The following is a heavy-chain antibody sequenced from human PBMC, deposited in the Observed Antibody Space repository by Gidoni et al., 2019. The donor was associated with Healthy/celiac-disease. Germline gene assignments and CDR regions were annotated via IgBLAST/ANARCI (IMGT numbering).Heavy chain of an antibody. CDR3: ARDQRLLWSMGYYYGMDV. CDR2: IKQDGSEK. CDR1: GFTFSSYW. V-gene: IGHV3-7*01. J-gene: IGHJ6*02. Sequence: EVQLVESGGGLVQPGGSLRLSCAASGFTFSSYWMSWVRQAPGKGLEWVANIKQDGSEKYYVDSVKGRFTISRDNAKNSLYLQMNSLRAEDTAVYYCARDQRLLWSMGYYYGMDVWGQGTTVTVSS. D-gene: IGHD3-10*01.